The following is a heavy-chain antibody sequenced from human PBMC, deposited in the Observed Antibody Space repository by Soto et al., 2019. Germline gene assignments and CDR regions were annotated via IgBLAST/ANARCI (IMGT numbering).Heavy chain of an antibody. CDR3: ARLIYSSPNLIDY. V-gene: IGHV4-39*01. D-gene: IGHD6-13*01. CDR2: IYYSGST. J-gene: IGHJ4*02. CDR1: GVSISSSSYY. Sequence: PSETLSLTCTVSGVSISSSSYYWGWIRQPPGKGLEWIGSIYYSGSTYYNPSLKSRVTISVDTSKNQFSLKLSSVTAADTAVYYCARLIYSSPNLIDYWGQGTLVTVSS.